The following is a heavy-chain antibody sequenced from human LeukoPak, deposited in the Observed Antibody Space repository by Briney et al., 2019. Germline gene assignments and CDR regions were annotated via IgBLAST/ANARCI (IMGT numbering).Heavy chain of an antibody. J-gene: IGHJ4*02. D-gene: IGHD3-10*01. CDR3: ATDLGVYFDY. Sequence: GASVKVSCKASGGTFSNYAISWVRQAPGQGLEWMGRIITILPTSNYAQKFQGRVTITADETTSTAYMELSSLRSEDTAVYYCATDLGVYFDYWGQGTLVTVSS. CDR2: IITILPTS. CDR1: GGTFSNYA. V-gene: IGHV1-69*11.